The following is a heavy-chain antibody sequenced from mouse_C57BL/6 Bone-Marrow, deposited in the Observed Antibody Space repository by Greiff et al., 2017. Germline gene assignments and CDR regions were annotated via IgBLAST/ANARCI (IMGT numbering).Heavy chain of an antibody. V-gene: IGHV1-15*01. CDR2: IDPETGGT. J-gene: IGHJ2*01. D-gene: IGHD1-1*01. CDR3: TRGAVVAKGYFDY. Sequence: VQLQQSGAELVRPGASVTLSCKASGYTFTDYEMHWVKQTPVHGLEWIGAIDPETGGTAYNQKFKGKAILTADKSSSTAYMELRSLTSEDSAVYYCTRGAVVAKGYFDYGGQGTTLTVSS. CDR1: GYTFTDYE.